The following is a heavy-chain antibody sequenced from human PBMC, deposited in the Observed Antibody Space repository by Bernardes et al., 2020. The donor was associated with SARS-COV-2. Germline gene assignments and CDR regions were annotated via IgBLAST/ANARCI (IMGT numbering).Heavy chain of an antibody. V-gene: IGHV3-30*18. J-gene: IGHJ6*02. CDR2: ISYAGSNK. D-gene: IGHD2-2*01. CDR3: AKSGYCSSTSCPHYYYYGMDV. CDR1: GFTFSSYG. Sequence: GGSLRLSCAASGFTFSSYGMHWVRQAPGKGLEWVAVISYAGSNKYYADSVKGRFTISRDNSKNTLYLQMNSLRAEDTAVYYCAKSGYCSSTSCPHYYYYGMDVWGQGTTVTVSS.